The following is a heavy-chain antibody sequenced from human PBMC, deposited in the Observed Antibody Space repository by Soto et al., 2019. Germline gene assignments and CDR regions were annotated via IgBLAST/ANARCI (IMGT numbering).Heavy chain of an antibody. CDR3: ARGPRYYYDSSGDWTFDY. Sequence: ASVKVSCKASGYTFTSYYMHWVRQAPGQGLEWMGIINPSGGSTSYAQKFQGRVTMTRDTSTSTVYMELSSLRSEETAVYYCARGPRYYYDSSGDWTFDYWGQGAMVTVSS. V-gene: IGHV1-46*01. J-gene: IGHJ4*02. D-gene: IGHD3-22*01. CDR1: GYTFTSYY. CDR2: INPSGGST.